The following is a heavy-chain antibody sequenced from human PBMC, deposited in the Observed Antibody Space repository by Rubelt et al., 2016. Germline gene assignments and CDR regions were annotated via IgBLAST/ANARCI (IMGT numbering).Heavy chain of an antibody. Sequence: QVQLVQSGAEVKKPGASVKVSCKASGYTFTSYAMHWVRQAPGQRLEWMGWINAGHGNTKYSQKFQGRVTITRDTSASTAYMELSSLRSEDTAVYYCASSGFDYDILTGYYNYYGMDVWGQGTTVTVSS. CDR3: ASSGFDYDILTGYYNYYGMDV. V-gene: IGHV1-3*01. D-gene: IGHD3-9*01. CDR1: GYTFTSYA. J-gene: IGHJ6*02. CDR2: INAGHGNT.